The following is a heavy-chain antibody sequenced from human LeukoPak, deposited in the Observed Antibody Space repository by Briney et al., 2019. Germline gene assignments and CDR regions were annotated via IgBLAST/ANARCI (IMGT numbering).Heavy chain of an antibody. CDR2: IYSGGST. CDR3: ARVGDHYHWYFDL. Sequence: PGGSLRLSCAASGFTVSTNYMNWVRQAPGKGLEWVSIIYSGGSTHYTDSVKGRFTISRVNSKNTLYLQMNSLRIEDTAVYYCARVGDHYHWYFDLWGRGALVTVSS. D-gene: IGHD3-10*01. CDR1: GFTVSTNY. V-gene: IGHV3-53*01. J-gene: IGHJ2*01.